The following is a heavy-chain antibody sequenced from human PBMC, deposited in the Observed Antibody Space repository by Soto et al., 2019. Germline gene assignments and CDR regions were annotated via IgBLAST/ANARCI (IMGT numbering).Heavy chain of an antibody. V-gene: IGHV3-30-3*01. CDR3: ARESSISVGAPGY. D-gene: IGHD6-19*01. Sequence: QVQLVESGGGVVQPGRSLRLSCAASGFTFSSYTMYWVREGPGKGLEWVAGISNNGINKDYADSVKGRFIVSRDNSKNTLNLQINSLRRDDSAIYYCARESSISVGAPGYWGQGTLVTVSS. J-gene: IGHJ4*02. CDR2: ISNNGINK. CDR1: GFTFSSYT.